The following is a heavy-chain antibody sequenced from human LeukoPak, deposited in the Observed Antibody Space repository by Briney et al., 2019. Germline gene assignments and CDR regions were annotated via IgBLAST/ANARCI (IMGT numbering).Heavy chain of an antibody. V-gene: IGHV3-23*01. Sequence: GGSLRLPCAASGFTFSSYAMSWVRQAPGKGLEWVSAISGSGGSTYYADSVKGRFTISRDTSKNTLYLQMNSLRAEDTALYYCAKDRDSSGYYYFAYWGQGTLVTVSS. CDR2: ISGSGGST. J-gene: IGHJ4*02. D-gene: IGHD3-22*01. CDR3: AKDRDSSGYYYFAY. CDR1: GFTFSSYA.